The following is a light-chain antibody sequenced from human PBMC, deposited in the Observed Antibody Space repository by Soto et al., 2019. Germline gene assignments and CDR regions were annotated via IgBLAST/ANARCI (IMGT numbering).Light chain of an antibody. CDR3: SSYAGSNNWDYYV. J-gene: IGLJ1*01. CDR2: EVS. Sequence: QSVLTQPPSASVSPGQSVTISCTGTSSDVGGYNYVSWYQQHPGKAPKLMIYEVSKRPSGVPDRFSGPKSGNTASLTVSGLQAEDEADYYCSSYAGSNNWDYYVFGTGTKVTV. V-gene: IGLV2-8*01. CDR1: SSDVGGYNY.